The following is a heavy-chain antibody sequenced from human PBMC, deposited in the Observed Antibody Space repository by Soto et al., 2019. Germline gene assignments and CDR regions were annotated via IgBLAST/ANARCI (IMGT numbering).Heavy chain of an antibody. CDR3: ARGAGSSWITAHYFDY. D-gene: IGHD6-13*01. J-gene: IGHJ4*02. Sequence: GGSLRLSCAASGFTFSSYGMHWVRQAPGKGLEWVAVIWYDGSNKYYADSVKGRFTISRDNSKNTLYLQMNSLRAEDTAVYYCARGAGSSWITAHYFDYWGQGTLVTVSS. CDR2: IWYDGSNK. CDR1: GFTFSSYG. V-gene: IGHV3-33*01.